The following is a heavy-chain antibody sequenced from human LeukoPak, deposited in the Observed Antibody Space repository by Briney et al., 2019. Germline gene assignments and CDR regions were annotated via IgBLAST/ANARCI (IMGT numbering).Heavy chain of an antibody. D-gene: IGHD3-22*01. Sequence: SETLSLTCTVSGGSISSYYWSWIRQPAGKGLEWIGRIYTSGSTNYNPSLKSRVTMSLDTSKNQFSLKLSSVTAADTAVYYCATDYYYDSSGSYYTVDYWGQGTLVTVSS. CDR3: ATDYYYDSSGSYYTVDY. CDR1: GGSISSYY. J-gene: IGHJ4*02. V-gene: IGHV4-4*07. CDR2: IYTSGST.